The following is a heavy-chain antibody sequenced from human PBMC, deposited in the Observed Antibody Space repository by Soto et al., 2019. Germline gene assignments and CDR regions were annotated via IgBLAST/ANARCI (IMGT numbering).Heavy chain of an antibody. D-gene: IGHD3-16*02. Sequence: QVQLVESGGGVVQPGRSLRLSCAASGFTFSSYGMHWVRQAPGKGLEWVAVISYDGSNKYYADSVKGRFTISRDNSKNTLYLQMNSLRAEDTAVYYCAKDAVDVWGSYRYYYYGMDVWGQGTTVTVSS. J-gene: IGHJ6*02. V-gene: IGHV3-30*18. CDR3: AKDAVDVWGSYRYYYYGMDV. CDR2: ISYDGSNK. CDR1: GFTFSSYG.